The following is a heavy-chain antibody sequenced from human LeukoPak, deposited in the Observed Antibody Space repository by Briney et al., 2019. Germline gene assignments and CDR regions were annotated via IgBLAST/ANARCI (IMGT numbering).Heavy chain of an antibody. D-gene: IGHD5-12*01. CDR2: INAGNGNT. V-gene: IGHV1-3*01. CDR3: ARGRYSGYDRRYFDY. J-gene: IGHJ4*02. CDR1: GYTFTSYA. Sequence: ASVKVSCKASGYTFTSYAMHWVRQAPGQRLEWMGWINAGNGNTKYSQKFQGRVTITRDTSASTAYMELSSLRSEDTAVYYCARGRYSGYDRRYFDYWGQGTLVTVSS.